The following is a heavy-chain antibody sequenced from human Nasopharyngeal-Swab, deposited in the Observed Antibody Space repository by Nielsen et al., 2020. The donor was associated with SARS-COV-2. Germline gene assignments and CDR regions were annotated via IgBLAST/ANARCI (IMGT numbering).Heavy chain of an antibody. Sequence: SETLSLTCAVYGGSFSGYYWSWIRQPAGKGLEWIGRIYTSGSTNYNPSLKSRVTMSVDTSKNQFSLKLSSVTAADTAVYYCARVGVAVAGAYNWFDPWGQGTLVTVSS. CDR2: IYTSGST. V-gene: IGHV4-59*10. J-gene: IGHJ5*02. CDR3: ARVGVAVAGAYNWFDP. D-gene: IGHD6-19*01. CDR1: GGSFSGYY.